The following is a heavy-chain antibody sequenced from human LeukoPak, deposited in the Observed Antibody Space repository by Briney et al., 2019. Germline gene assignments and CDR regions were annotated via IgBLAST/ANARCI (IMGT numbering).Heavy chain of an antibody. CDR1: GGSFSGYY. CDR2: INHSGST. Sequence: PSETLSLTCAVYGGSFSGYYWSWIRQPPGKGLEWIGEINHSGSTNYNPSLKSRVTISVDTSKNQFSLKLSSVTAADTAVYYCARGVSGSYCLDYWGQGTLVTVSS. J-gene: IGHJ4*02. CDR3: ARGVSGSYCLDY. V-gene: IGHV4-34*01. D-gene: IGHD1-26*01.